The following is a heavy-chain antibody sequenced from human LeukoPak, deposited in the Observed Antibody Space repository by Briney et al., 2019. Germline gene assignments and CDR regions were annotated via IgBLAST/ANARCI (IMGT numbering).Heavy chain of an antibody. CDR1: GFTFSRYG. V-gene: IGHV3-30*03. CDR2: ISYDGSNK. CDR3: ARDVGSSDYYCYYN. J-gene: IGHJ4*02. Sequence: PGGSLRLSCAASGFTFSRYGMHWVRQAPGKGLEWVAVISYDGSNKKYVDSVKGRFNISRDNSMDTLFLQMNSLRPEDTAVYYCARDVGSSDYYCYYNWGQGTLVTVSS. D-gene: IGHD3-22*01.